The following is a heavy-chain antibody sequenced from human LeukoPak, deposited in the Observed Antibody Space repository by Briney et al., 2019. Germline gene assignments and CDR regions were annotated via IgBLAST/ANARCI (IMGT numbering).Heavy chain of an antibody. V-gene: IGHV4-31*03. CDR2: IYYSGST. CDR3: ARGAFAIEAFDI. D-gene: IGHD2/OR15-2a*01. Sequence: SETLSLTCTVSGGSISSGGYYWSWIRQHPGKGLEWIGYIYYSGSTYYNPSLKSRVTISVDTSKNQFSLKLSSVTAADTAVYYCARGAFAIEAFDIWGQGTMVTVSS. J-gene: IGHJ3*02. CDR1: GGSISSGGYY.